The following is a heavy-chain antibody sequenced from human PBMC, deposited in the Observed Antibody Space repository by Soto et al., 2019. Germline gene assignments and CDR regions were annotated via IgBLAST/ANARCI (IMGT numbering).Heavy chain of an antibody. CDR2: INPNSGGT. Sequence: APVKVSCKASGYTFTGYYMHWVRQAPGQGLEWMGWINPNSGGTNYAQKFQGWVTMTRDTSISTAYMELSRLRSDDTAVYYCAREGGYSGYDYYYYGMDVWGQGTTVTVSS. CDR3: AREGGYSGYDYYYYGMDV. J-gene: IGHJ6*02. D-gene: IGHD5-12*01. V-gene: IGHV1-2*04. CDR1: GYTFTGYY.